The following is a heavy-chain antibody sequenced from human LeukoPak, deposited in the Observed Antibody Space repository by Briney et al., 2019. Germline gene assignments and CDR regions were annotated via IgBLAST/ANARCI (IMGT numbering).Heavy chain of an antibody. V-gene: IGHV3-66*01. J-gene: IGHJ5*02. Sequence: GGSLRLSCAGSGLSVSYNYMTRVRQAPGKGLEWVSVIYSAGSTYYADSAKGRFTISGDSSKNTAYLQLTSLRVEDTAVYYCLWSYYNRPDQWGQGTRVSVSS. CDR2: IYSAGST. CDR3: LWSYYNRPDQ. D-gene: IGHD3-10*01. CDR1: GLSVSYNY.